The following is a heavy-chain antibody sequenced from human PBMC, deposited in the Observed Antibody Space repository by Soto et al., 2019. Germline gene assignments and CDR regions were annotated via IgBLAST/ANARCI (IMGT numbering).Heavy chain of an antibody. D-gene: IGHD5-18*01. CDR2: IYYSGST. CDR1: GGSISSYY. Sequence: SETLSLTCTVSGGSISSYYWSWIRQPPGKGLEWIGYIYYSGSTNYNPSLKSRVAISVDTSKNQFSLKLSSVTAADTAVYYCATAMVTIEAYYFDYWGQGTLVTVSS. V-gene: IGHV4-59*01. J-gene: IGHJ4*02. CDR3: ATAMVTIEAYYFDY.